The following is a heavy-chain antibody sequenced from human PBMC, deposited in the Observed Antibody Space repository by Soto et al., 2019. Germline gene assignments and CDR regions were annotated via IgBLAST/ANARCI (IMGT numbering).Heavy chain of an antibody. Sequence: QVRLAQSGAEVKKPGSSVKLSCKVSGGNSNSYSIAWVRQAPGQGLQWLGTIVPLSGTPNHAHKFQGRVTITADTSTNTAYLELSSLRYEDTAIYYCARDWRQMSRGGFFDYWGQGSLVTISS. CDR3: ARDWRQMSRGGFFDY. J-gene: IGHJ4*02. CDR2: IVPLSGTP. V-gene: IGHV1-69*06. CDR1: GGNSNSYS. D-gene: IGHD3-3*01.